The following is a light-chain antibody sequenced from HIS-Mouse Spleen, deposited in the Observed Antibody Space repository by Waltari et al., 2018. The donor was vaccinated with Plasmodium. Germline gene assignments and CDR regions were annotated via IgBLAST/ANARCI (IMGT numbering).Light chain of an antibody. V-gene: IGLV2-14*03. CDR2: DVS. CDR3: SSYTSSSTVV. CDR1: SSDVGGYNY. Sequence: GQSITISCTGTSSDVGGYNYVPWYQQHPGKAPKRMIYDVSNRPSGVSNRFSGSKSGNTASRTISGLQAEDEADYYCSSYTSSSTVVFGGGTKLTVL. J-gene: IGLJ2*01.